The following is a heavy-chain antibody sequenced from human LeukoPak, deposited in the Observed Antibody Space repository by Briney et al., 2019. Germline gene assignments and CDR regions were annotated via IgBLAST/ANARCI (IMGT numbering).Heavy chain of an antibody. D-gene: IGHD5-18*01. Sequence: PSQTLSLNCTVSGGSISSGGYYWSWIRQHPGKGLEWIGYIYYSGSTYYHPSLKSRVTISVDTSKNQYSLKLSSVTAADTAVYYCARAPLRGIQLWSYYYYGMDVWGQGTTVTVSS. CDR1: GGSISSGGYY. J-gene: IGHJ6*02. CDR3: ARAPLRGIQLWSYYYYGMDV. V-gene: IGHV4-31*03. CDR2: IYYSGST.